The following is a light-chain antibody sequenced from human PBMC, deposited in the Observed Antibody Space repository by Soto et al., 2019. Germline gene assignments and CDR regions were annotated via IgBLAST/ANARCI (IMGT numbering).Light chain of an antibody. CDR2: DAS. Sequence: EIVLTQSPATLSLSPGERATLSCRASQSVSSYLAWDQQKTGQAPRLLIYDASNRATGIPARFSGSGSGTDFTLTISSLEPEDFAVYYCQQRSGTFGQGTKLEI. CDR1: QSVSSY. J-gene: IGKJ2*01. CDR3: QQRSGT. V-gene: IGKV3-11*01.